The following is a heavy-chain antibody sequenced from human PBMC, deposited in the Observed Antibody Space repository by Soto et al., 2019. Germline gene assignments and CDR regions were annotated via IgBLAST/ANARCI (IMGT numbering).Heavy chain of an antibody. CDR1: GFPFSSNS. D-gene: IGHD1-1*01. J-gene: IGHJ5*02. CDR2: ITGSGTTT. Sequence: SLRLSCAASGFPFSSNSVNWVRQAPGKGLEWVSYITGSGTTTRYADSVKGRFTLSRDNAKNSLFLDMNSLTDEDTAVYYCARDLNWAFDHWGRGTLVTVPQ. CDR3: ARDLNWAFDH. V-gene: IGHV3-48*02.